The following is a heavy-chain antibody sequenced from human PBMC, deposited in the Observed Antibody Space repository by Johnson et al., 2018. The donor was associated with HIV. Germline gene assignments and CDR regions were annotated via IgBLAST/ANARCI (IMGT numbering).Heavy chain of an antibody. CDR2: IYSGGST. D-gene: IGHD3/OR15-3a*01. CDR1: GFTFGNYW. CDR3: AKDKFMFLDNPVDAFDV. J-gene: IGHJ3*01. V-gene: IGHV3-66*01. Sequence: VQLVESGGGLVQPGGSLRLSCAASGFTFGNYWMSWVRQAPGKGLEWVSVIYSGGSTFYADSVKGRFTISRDNSNNTLYLHMNSLRPDDTGVYYCAKDKFMFLDNPVDAFDVWGQGTMVTFSS.